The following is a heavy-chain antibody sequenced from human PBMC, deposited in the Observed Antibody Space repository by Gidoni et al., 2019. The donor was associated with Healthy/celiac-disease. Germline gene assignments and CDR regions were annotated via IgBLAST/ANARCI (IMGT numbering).Heavy chain of an antibody. Sequence: EVQLVESGGGLVKPGGSLSLSCAASGFPFSRYSMNWDRQAPGKGLEWVSSISSSSSYIYYADSVKGRFTISRDNAKNSLYLQMNSLRAEDTAVYYCARDRIAVAPPYAFDIWGQGTMVTVSS. CDR3: ARDRIAVAPPYAFDI. J-gene: IGHJ3*02. CDR1: GFPFSRYS. CDR2: ISSSSSYI. D-gene: IGHD6-19*01. V-gene: IGHV3-21*01.